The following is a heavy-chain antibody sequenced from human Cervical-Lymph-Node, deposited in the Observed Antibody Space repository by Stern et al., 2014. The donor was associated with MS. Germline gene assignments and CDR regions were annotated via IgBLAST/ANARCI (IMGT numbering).Heavy chain of an antibody. CDR1: RFNFDDYA. CDR3: AKDISSGRWEAQYYYGMDV. D-gene: IGHD6-19*01. V-gene: IGHV3-9*01. J-gene: IGHJ6*02. Sequence: VQLVESGGGLVQPGRSLRLSCAGSRFNFDDYAMHWVRQAQGRGLEWVSSISWNSGSMEYADSVKGRLAISRDNAKNSLYLQMDSLRVEDTAIYYCAKDISSGRWEAQYYYGMDVWGQGTTVTVSS. CDR2: ISWNSGSM.